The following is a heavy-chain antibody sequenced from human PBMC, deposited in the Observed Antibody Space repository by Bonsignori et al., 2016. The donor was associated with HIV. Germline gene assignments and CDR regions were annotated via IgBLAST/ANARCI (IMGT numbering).Heavy chain of an antibody. V-gene: IGHV3-21*01. CDR3: ARAGGSYGDYFDY. D-gene: IGHD1-26*01. J-gene: IGHJ4*02. Sequence: WIRQPPGKGLEWVSSISSSSSYIYYADSAKGRFTISRDNAKNSLYLQMNSLRAEDTAVYYCARAGGSYGDYFDYWGQGTLVTVSS. CDR2: ISSSSSYI.